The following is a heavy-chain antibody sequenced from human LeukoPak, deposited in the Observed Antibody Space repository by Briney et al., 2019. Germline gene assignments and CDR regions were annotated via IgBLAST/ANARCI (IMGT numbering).Heavy chain of an antibody. V-gene: IGHV4-39*07. J-gene: IGHJ4*02. CDR1: GGSISGSSYY. Sequence: SETLSLTCTVSGGSISGSSYYWGWIRQPPGKGLEWIGEINHSGSTNYNPSLKSRVTISVDTSKNQFSLKLSSVTAADAAVYYCARGFGYSSGIWGQGTLVTVSS. CDR3: ARGFGYSSGI. CDR2: INHSGST. D-gene: IGHD6-19*01.